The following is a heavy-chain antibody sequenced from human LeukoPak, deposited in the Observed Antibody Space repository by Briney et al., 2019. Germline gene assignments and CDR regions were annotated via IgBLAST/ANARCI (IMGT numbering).Heavy chain of an antibody. CDR1: GFTFSSYA. D-gene: IGHD2-2*01. Sequence: GSLRLSCAASGFTFSSYAMHWVRQAPGKGLEWVAVISYDGSNKYYADSVKGRFTISRDNSKNTLYLQMNSLRAEDTAVYYCARAQPDPIVVVPAAVDYWGQGTLVTVSS. CDR2: ISYDGSNK. V-gene: IGHV3-30*04. J-gene: IGHJ4*02. CDR3: ARAQPDPIVVVPAAVDY.